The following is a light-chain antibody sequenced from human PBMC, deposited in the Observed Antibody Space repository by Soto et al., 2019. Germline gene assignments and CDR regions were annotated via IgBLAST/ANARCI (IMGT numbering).Light chain of an antibody. V-gene: IGKV1-33*01. J-gene: IGKJ4*01. CDR3: QHFYNLPRT. CDR2: DVS. Sequence: DIQLTQSPSSLSASVGDRVTITCQASQDISNSLNWYQQKPGKAPKLLIYDVSNLDTGVPSRFSGSRSGADFSFTISSLQPEDIATYYCQHFYNLPRTFGGGTKVEIK. CDR1: QDISNS.